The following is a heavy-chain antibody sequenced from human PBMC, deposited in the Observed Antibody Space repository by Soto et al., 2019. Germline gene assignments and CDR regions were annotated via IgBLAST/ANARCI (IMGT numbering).Heavy chain of an antibody. V-gene: IGHV6-1*01. CDR2: TYYGSKWYN. CDR3: ARDAMGGSSTLVYYYGMDV. J-gene: IGHJ6*02. CDR1: GDRVSSNSAA. Sequence: SQTLSLPCAISGDRVSSNSAAWNWIRQSPSRGLEWLGRTYYGSKWYNDYAVSVKSRKNINPDTSKNHFSLQLNSVTPEDTAVYYCARDAMGGSSTLVYYYGMDVWGQGTTVTVSS. D-gene: IGHD2-15*01.